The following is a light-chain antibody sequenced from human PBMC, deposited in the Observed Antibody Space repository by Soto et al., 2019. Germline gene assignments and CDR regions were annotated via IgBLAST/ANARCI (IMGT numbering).Light chain of an antibody. Sequence: DIALTQSPGTLSLSPGEGATLSCRASQSVRSDYLAWYQQKPGQAPRLLIYGASSRATGIPDRFSGSGFGTDFTLTISRLEPEDFAVYYCQQYGSSPRTFGQGTKVDIK. V-gene: IGKV3-20*01. CDR2: GAS. J-gene: IGKJ1*01. CDR1: QSVRSDY. CDR3: QQYGSSPRT.